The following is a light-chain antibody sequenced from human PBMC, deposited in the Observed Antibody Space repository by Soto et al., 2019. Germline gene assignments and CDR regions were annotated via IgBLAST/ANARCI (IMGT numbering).Light chain of an antibody. J-gene: IGKJ4*01. CDR2: AAS. CDR3: QQYYSFPQP. Sequence: VIRMTQSPSLLSASTGDRVTISCRISQGISSYLAWYQQKPGKAPELLIYAASTLQSGVPSRFSGSGSGTDFTLTISCLQSEDFATYYCQQYYSFPQPFGGGPKV. CDR1: QGISSY. V-gene: IGKV1D-8*01.